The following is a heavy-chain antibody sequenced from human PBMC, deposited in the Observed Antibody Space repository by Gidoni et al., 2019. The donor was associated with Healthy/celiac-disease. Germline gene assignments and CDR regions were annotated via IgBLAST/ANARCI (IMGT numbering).Heavy chain of an antibody. V-gene: IGHV4-34*01. CDR1: GGSFSGYY. CDR2: INHSGST. J-gene: IGHJ4*02. Sequence: QVQLQQWGAGLLKPSETLSLTCAVYGGSFSGYYWSWIRQPPGKGLEWIGEINHSGSTNYNPSLKSRVTISVDTSKNQFSLKLSSVTAADTAVYYCARMVVPAAANDYWGQGTLVTVSS. CDR3: ARMVVPAAANDY. D-gene: IGHD2-2*01.